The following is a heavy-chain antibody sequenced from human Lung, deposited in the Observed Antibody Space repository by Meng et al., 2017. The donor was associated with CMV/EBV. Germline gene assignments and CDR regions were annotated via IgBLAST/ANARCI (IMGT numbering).Heavy chain of an antibody. CDR3: ARVRTRGYSGYGADAFDI. V-gene: IGHV3-11*04. Sequence: SCAASGFTFSDYYMSWIRQAPGKGLEWVSYISSSGSTIYYADSVKGRFTISRDNAKNSLYLQMNSLRAEDTAVYYCARVRTRGYSGYGADAFDIWGQGXMVTVSS. CDR1: GFTFSDYY. J-gene: IGHJ3*02. CDR2: ISSSGSTI. D-gene: IGHD5-12*01.